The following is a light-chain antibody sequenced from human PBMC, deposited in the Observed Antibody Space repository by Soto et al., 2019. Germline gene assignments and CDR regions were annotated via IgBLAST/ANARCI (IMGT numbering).Light chain of an antibody. Sequence: ETVLTQSPATLSVSPGERATLSCRASQSVSSNLARYQQKPGQAPRLLIYGASTRATGIPARFSGSGSGTEFTLTISSLQSEDFAVYYCQQYNNWPPFTFGQGTRLEIK. CDR2: GAS. CDR1: QSVSSN. J-gene: IGKJ5*01. CDR3: QQYNNWPPFT. V-gene: IGKV3-15*01.